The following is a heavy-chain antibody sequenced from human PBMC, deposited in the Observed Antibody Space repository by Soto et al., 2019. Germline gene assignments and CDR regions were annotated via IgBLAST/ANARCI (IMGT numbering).Heavy chain of an antibody. CDR3: ARGLLDYGDYDDGRVFDY. V-gene: IGHV4-31*03. Sequence: QVQLQESGPGLVKPSQTLSLTCTVSGGSISSGGYYWSWIRQHPGKGLEWIGYIYYSGSTYYNPSLKSRVTISVDTSKNQFSLKLSSVTAADTAVYYCARGLLDYGDYDDGRVFDYWGQGTLVTVSS. D-gene: IGHD4-17*01. CDR1: GGSISSGGYY. J-gene: IGHJ4*02. CDR2: IYYSGST.